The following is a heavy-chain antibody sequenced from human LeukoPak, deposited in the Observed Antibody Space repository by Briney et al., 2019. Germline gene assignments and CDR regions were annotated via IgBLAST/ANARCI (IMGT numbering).Heavy chain of an antibody. D-gene: IGHD6-13*01. Sequence: GGSLRLSCAASGFTFSSYETNWVRQAPGKGLEWVSYISSSGSTIYYADSVKGRFTISRDNAKNSLYLQMNSLRAEDTAVYYCAVVSSWDDYWGQGTLVTVSS. CDR3: AVVSSWDDY. CDR2: ISSSGSTI. V-gene: IGHV3-48*03. CDR1: GFTFSSYE. J-gene: IGHJ4*02.